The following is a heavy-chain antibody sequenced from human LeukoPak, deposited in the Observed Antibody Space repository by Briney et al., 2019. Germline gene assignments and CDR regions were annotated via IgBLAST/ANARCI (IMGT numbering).Heavy chain of an antibody. V-gene: IGHV4-39*01. CDR2: IYYSGGT. D-gene: IGHD1-1*01. Sequence: SETLSLTCTVSGGSISSSSYYWGWIRQPPGKGLEWIGSIYYSGGTYYNPSLKSRVTISVDTSKNQSSLKLSSVTAADTAVYYCARLEERSDAFDIWGQGTMVTVSS. J-gene: IGHJ3*02. CDR3: ARLEERSDAFDI. CDR1: GGSISSSSYY.